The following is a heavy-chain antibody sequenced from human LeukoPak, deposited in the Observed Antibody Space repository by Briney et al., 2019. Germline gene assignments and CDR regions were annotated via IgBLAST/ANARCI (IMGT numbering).Heavy chain of an antibody. V-gene: IGHV4-39*01. D-gene: IGHD1-26*01. CDR2: ISYGDSA. CDR3: ARPQSSGNYFY. CDR1: GGSIKSTNTF. J-gene: IGHJ4*02. Sequence: SGTLSLTCTVSGGSIKSTNTFWGWIRQPPGKGLEWVGSISYGDSAYYNPALKGRVTISIDTSKNQFSLQLNSVTAADTAVYYCARPQSSGNYFYWGQGTLVTVSS.